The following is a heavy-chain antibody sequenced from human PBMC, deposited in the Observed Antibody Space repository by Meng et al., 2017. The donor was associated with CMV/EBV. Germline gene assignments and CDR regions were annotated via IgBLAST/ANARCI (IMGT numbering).Heavy chain of an antibody. D-gene: IGHD3-22*01. J-gene: IGHJ4*02. Sequence: GESLKISCAASGFTFSSYAMHWVRQAPGKGLEWVAVISYDGSNKYYADSVKGRFTISRDNSKNTLYLQMNSLRAEDTAVYYCARDSGRPLTYYYYSSGYYTFDYWGQGTLVTVSS. CDR3: ARDSGRPLTYYYYSSGYYTFDY. CDR2: ISYDGSNK. CDR1: GFTFSSYA. V-gene: IGHV3-30-3*01.